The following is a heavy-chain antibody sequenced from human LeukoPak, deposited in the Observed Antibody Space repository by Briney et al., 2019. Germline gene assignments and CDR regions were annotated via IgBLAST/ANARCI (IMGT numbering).Heavy chain of an antibody. D-gene: IGHD2-2*01. J-gene: IGHJ4*02. Sequence: ASVKVSCKASGYTFTSYGINWVRQAPGQGLEWMGWISTYNGNTNYAQKLQGRVTMTTDTSTGTAYMGLRSLRSDDTAVYYCARRGYCSSSSCAPFDYWGQGTLVTVSS. CDR3: ARRGYCSSSSCAPFDY. CDR1: GYTFTSYG. V-gene: IGHV1-18*01. CDR2: ISTYNGNT.